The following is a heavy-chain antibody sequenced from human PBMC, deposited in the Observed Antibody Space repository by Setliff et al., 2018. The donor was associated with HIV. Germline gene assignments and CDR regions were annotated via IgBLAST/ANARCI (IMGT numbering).Heavy chain of an antibody. V-gene: IGHV3-9*01. J-gene: IGHJ4*02. CDR1: GFRFDDYA. Sequence: GGSLRLSCATSGFRFDDYAMHWVRQAPGKGLEWVSGISWNSGSIGYADSVKGRFTISRDNAKNSLYLQMNSLRAEDTALYYCAKDSHYSRYSSSWGIFDYWGQGILVTVSS. CDR2: ISWNSGSI. CDR3: AKDSHYSRYSSSWGIFDY. D-gene: IGHD6-13*01.